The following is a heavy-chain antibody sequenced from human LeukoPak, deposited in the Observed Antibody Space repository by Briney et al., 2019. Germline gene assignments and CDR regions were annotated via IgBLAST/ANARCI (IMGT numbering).Heavy chain of an antibody. V-gene: IGHV3-30*02. CDR3: AQDVPIERVPGVGPGS. Sequence: GGSLRLSCAASGFTFSSYGMHWVRQAPGKGLEWVAFIRYDGSNKYYADSVKGRFTISRDNSKNTVYLQMSSLTTEDTAVYFCAQDVPIERVPGVGPGSWGQGTLVTVSS. J-gene: IGHJ5*02. D-gene: IGHD2-8*01. CDR2: IRYDGSNK. CDR1: GFTFSSYG.